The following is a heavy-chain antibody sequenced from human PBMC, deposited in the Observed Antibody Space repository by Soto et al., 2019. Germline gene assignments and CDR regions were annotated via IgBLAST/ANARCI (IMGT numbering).Heavy chain of an antibody. V-gene: IGHV4-31*03. D-gene: IGHD6-13*01. CDR2: IYYSGST. CDR1: GGSISSGGYY. J-gene: IGHJ5*02. CDR3: AREYSSSRLYNWFDP. Sequence: LSLTCTVSGGSISSGGYYWSWIRQHPGKGLEWIGYIYYSGSTYYNPSLKSRVTISVDTSKNQFSLKLSSVTAADTAVYYCAREYSSSRLYNWFDPRGQGTLVTVSS.